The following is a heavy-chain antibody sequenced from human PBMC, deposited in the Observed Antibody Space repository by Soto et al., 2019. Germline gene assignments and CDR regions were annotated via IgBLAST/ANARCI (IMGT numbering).Heavy chain of an antibody. D-gene: IGHD5-18*01. V-gene: IGHV1-69*01. CDR3: ARDMDTAMVKGYYGMDV. J-gene: IGHJ6*02. Sequence: QVQLVQSGAEVKKPGSSVKVSCKASGGTFSSYAISWVRQAPGQGLEWMGGIIPIFGTANYAQKFQGRVTITADESTSTAYMELSSLRSEDTAVYYCARDMDTAMVKGYYGMDVWGQGTMVTVSS. CDR1: GGTFSSYA. CDR2: IIPIFGTA.